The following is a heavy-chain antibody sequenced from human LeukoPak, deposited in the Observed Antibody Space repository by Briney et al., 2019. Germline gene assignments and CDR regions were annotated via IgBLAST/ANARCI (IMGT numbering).Heavy chain of an antibody. CDR2: ISYDGSNK. J-gene: IGHJ6*02. V-gene: IGHV3-33*01. D-gene: IGHD1-1*01. CDR3: AREGYRDYYYGMDV. Sequence: GRSLRLPCAASGFSFSTFGMHWVRQAPGKGLEWVAVISYDGSNKLYADSVKGRFTISRDNSKNTLYLQINSLRAGDTAVYYCAREGYRDYYYGMDVWGQGTTVTVSS. CDR1: GFSFSTFG.